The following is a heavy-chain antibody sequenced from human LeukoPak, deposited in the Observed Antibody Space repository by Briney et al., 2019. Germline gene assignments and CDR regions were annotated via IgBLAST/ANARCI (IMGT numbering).Heavy chain of an antibody. J-gene: IGHJ4*02. CDR3: ATLDSYYDNSGRPLIPD. V-gene: IGHV1-24*01. CDR2: FNREDDEP. D-gene: IGHD3-22*01. Sequence: ASVKVSCNISGYTLTDFSMHWVRQAPGKGLEWMGGFNREDDEPIYAPHFRGRVTVTENTSTDTAYMELSSLRSEDTAVYYCATLDSYYDNSGRPLIPDWGQGTLVTVSS. CDR1: GYTLTDFS.